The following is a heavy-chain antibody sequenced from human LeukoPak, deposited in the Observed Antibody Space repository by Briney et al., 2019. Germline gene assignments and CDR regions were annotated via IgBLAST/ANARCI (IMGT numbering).Heavy chain of an antibody. J-gene: IGHJ4*02. D-gene: IGHD3-16*02. CDR3: ARVHYDYVWGSYRSRHFDY. Sequence: PSETLSLTCAVYGGSFSGYYWSWIRQPPGKGLEWIGEINHSGSTNYNPSLKSRVTISVDTSKNQFSLKLSSVTAADTAVYYCARVHYDYVWGSYRSRHFDYWGQGTLVTVSS. V-gene: IGHV4-34*01. CDR2: INHSGST. CDR1: GGSFSGYY.